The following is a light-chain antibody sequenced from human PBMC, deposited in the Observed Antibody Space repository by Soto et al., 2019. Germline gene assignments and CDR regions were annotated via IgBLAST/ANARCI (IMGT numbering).Light chain of an antibody. CDR3: MQGSFWPWT. V-gene: IGKV2-30*01. CDR1: QSIVYSDGNAY. J-gene: IGKJ1*01. Sequence: DVVVAQTPLSLSVTRGQPASMSCESSQSIVYSDGNAYLIWFHQTPGQSPRXLIFKVSNRDSGVPDRFSGSGAGSDFTLKISRVEAEDVGVYYCMQGSFWPWTFGQGTKVDIK. CDR2: KVS.